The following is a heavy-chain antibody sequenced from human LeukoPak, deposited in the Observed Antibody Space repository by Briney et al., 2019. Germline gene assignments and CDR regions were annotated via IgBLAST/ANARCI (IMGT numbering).Heavy chain of an antibody. V-gene: IGHV7-4-1*02. J-gene: IGHJ4*02. CDR2: INTNTGNP. Sequence: ASVKVSCKASGYTFITYAMNWVRQAPGQGLEWMGWINTNTGNPTYAQGFTGRFVFSLDTSVSTAYLQISSLKAEDTAVYFCARDRVSGYSYGDPYFDYWGQGTLVTVS. CDR3: ARDRVSGYSYGDPYFDY. D-gene: IGHD5-18*01. CDR1: GYTFITYA.